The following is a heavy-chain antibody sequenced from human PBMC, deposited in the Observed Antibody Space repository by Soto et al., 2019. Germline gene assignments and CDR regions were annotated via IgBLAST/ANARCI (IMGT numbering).Heavy chain of an antibody. CDR2: ITGTASST. V-gene: IGHV3-23*01. CDR1: GFRFSDFA. CDR3: AKGAEGYVVSSLDS. J-gene: IGHJ4*02. D-gene: IGHD5-12*01. Sequence: EVQLLESGGGFVQPGGSLRLSCAASGFRFSDFAMTWVRQAPGRGLEWVSAITGTASSTYYADSVKGRSTISRDNSKNTLYLQINSLRAEDKAIYYCAKGAEGYVVSSLDSWGQGTLVTVSS.